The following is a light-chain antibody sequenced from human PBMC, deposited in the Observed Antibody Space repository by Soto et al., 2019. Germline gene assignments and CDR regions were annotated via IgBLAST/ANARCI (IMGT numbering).Light chain of an antibody. CDR3: CSYAGSSTSWV. V-gene: IGLV2-23*01. Sequence: QSALTQPASVSGSPGQSITISFPGARSDAGNYNFVSWYQQHPGKAPQVIIYEASTRPSGVSNRISGSKSGNTASLTISGLQAEDDADYDCCSYAGSSTSWVFGGGTKLTVL. CDR1: RSDAGNYNF. CDR2: EAS. J-gene: IGLJ3*02.